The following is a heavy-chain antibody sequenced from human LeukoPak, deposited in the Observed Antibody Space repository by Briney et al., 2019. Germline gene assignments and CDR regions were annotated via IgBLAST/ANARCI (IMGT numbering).Heavy chain of an antibody. Sequence: SVKVSCKASGYTFTGYYMHWVRQAPGQGLEWMGRINSNSGGSNYAQKFQGRVTMTRDTSISTAYMEMTSLRFDDTAVYYCARARQYSSSSLDYWGQGTQVTVSS. CDR1: GYTFTGYY. CDR2: INSNSGGS. V-gene: IGHV1-2*06. J-gene: IGHJ4*02. D-gene: IGHD6-6*01. CDR3: ARARQYSSSSLDY.